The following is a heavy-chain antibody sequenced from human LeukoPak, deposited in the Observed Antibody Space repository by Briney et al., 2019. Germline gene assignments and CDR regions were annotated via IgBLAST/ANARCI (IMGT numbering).Heavy chain of an antibody. J-gene: IGHJ4*02. V-gene: IGHV3-33*08. D-gene: IGHD5-12*01. CDR2: IWYDGSNK. Sequence: GGSLRLSCAASGFTFDDYAMHWVRQAPGKGLEWVAVIWYDGSNKYYADSVKGRFTISRDNSKNTLYLQMNSLRAEDTAVYYCARDTYSGYDFQPIDYWGQGTLVTVSS. CDR1: GFTFDDYA. CDR3: ARDTYSGYDFQPIDY.